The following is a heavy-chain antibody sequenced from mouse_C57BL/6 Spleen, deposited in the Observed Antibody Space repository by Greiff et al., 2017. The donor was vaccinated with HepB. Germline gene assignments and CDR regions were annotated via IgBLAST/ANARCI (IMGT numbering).Heavy chain of an antibody. CDR2: IDPNSGDT. V-gene: IGHV1-72*01. J-gene: IGHJ4*01. CDR3: ARGRGTAQATTMDY. D-gene: IGHD3-2*02. CDR1: GYTFTSYW. Sequence: QVQLKQPGAELVKPGASVKLSCKASGYTFTSYWMHWVKQRPGRGLEWIGRIDPNSGDTKYNEKFKSKATLTVDKPSSTAYMQLSSLTSEDSAVYYCARGRGTAQATTMDYWGQGTSVTVSS.